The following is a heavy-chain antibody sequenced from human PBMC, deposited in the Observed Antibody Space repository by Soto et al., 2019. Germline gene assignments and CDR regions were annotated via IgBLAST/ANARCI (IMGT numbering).Heavy chain of an antibody. D-gene: IGHD2-21*01. CDR3: AKEYCGGHRSSDYFDY. CDR1: GFTFSNYG. J-gene: IGHJ4*02. CDR2: ISRDGSVR. Sequence: QVQLVESGGGVVQPGRSLRLSCAASGFTFSNYGIHWVRQAPGNGLEWVAVISRDGSVRYYADSVKGRFTISRDNSKNTLYLQVNNLRAEDTAVYYCAKEYCGGHRSSDYFDYWGQGTLVTVSS. V-gene: IGHV3-30*18.